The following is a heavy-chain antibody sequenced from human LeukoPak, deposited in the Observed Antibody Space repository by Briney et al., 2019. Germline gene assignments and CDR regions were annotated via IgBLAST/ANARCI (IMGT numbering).Heavy chain of an antibody. CDR1: GGSFSGYY. Sequence: SETLSLTCAVYGGSFSGYYWSRIRQPPGKGLEWIGEINHSGSTNYNPSLKSRVTISVDTSKNQFSLKLSSVTAADTAVYYCARGHPGGDVVVPAAILVGYFDYWGQGTLVTVSS. J-gene: IGHJ4*02. D-gene: IGHD2-2*01. CDR2: INHSGST. CDR3: ARGHPGGDVVVPAAILVGYFDY. V-gene: IGHV4-34*01.